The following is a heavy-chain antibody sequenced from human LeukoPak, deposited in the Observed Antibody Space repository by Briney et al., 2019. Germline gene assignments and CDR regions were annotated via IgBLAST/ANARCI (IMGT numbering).Heavy chain of an antibody. V-gene: IGHV3-23*01. CDR2: ISGGGETT. CDR3: ARDYADYVGYFFFDY. J-gene: IGHJ4*02. D-gene: IGHD4-17*01. Sequence: GGSLRLSCVASGFTFNNYAMNWVRQAPGKGLEWVSSISGGGETTYYADSAKGRFTISRDNSQNTLYLQMNSLRAEDTAVYCCARDYADYVGYFFFDYWGQGTLVTVSS. CDR1: GFTFNNYA.